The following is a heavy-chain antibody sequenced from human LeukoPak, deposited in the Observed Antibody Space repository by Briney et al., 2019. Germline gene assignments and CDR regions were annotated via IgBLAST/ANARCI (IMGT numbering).Heavy chain of an antibody. J-gene: IGHJ6*03. V-gene: IGHV4-4*07. CDR2: IYTSGST. Sequence: SETLSLTCTVSGGSISSYYWSWIRQPAGKGLEWIGRIYTSGSTNYNPSLKSRVTMPVDTSKNQFSLKLSSVTAADTAVYYCARTTYYDFWSGYLPYYYYYMDVWGKGTTVTVSS. CDR3: ARTTYYDFWSGYLPYYYYYMDV. D-gene: IGHD3-3*01. CDR1: GGSISSYY.